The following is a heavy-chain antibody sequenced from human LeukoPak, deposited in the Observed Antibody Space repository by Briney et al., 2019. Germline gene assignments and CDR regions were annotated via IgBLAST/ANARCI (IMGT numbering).Heavy chain of an antibody. CDR1: GYTFTTYY. CDR3: ASSRMVRGVADAFDI. CDR2: INPSGGST. J-gene: IGHJ3*02. Sequence: ASVKVSCKASGYTFTTYYMHWVRQAPGQGLEWVGIINPSGGSTSYAQKFQGRVTMTRDTSTSTVYMELSSLRSEDTAVYYCASSRMVRGVADAFDIWGQGTMVTVSS. V-gene: IGHV1-46*01. D-gene: IGHD3-10*01.